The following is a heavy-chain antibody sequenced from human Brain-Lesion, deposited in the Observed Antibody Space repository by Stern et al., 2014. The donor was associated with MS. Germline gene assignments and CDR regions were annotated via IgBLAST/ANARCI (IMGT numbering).Heavy chain of an antibody. V-gene: IGHV3-30*03. Sequence: QVQLVESGGGVVQPGRSLRLSCAASGFGFATYGMHWVRQAPGKGLEWVAVISFDGSNKNYAVSVKGRFTISRDNSKNTLYLQMSSLRAEDTAVYYCARGSDWYPFDYWGQGTLVTVSS. J-gene: IGHJ4*02. CDR2: ISFDGSNK. CDR1: GFGFATYG. CDR3: ARGSDWYPFDY. D-gene: IGHD6-19*01.